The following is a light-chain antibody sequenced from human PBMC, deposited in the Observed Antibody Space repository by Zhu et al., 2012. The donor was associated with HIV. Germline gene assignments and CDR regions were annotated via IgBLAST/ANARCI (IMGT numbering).Light chain of an antibody. V-gene: IGKV1-9*01. CDR1: QDITSY. J-gene: IGKJ4*01. Sequence: DIQLTQSPSFLSASVGDRVTIACRASQDITSYLAWYQQKPGKAPKVLIYGASTLQSGVPSRFSGSGSGTEFTLTISSLQPEDFATYYCQQLNSYPLTFGGGTKVEIK. CDR2: GAS. CDR3: QQLNSYPLT.